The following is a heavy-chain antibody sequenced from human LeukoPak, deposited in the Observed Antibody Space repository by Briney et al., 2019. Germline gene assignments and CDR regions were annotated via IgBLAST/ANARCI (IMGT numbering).Heavy chain of an antibody. CDR1: GGSISSYY. J-gene: IGHJ4*02. CDR2: IYYSGST. Sequence: PSETLSLTCTVSGGSISSYYWSWIRQPPGKGLEWIGYIYYSGSTNYNPSLKSRVTISADTSKNQFSLKLSSVTAADTAVYYCARSLGYSYGCFDYWGQGTLVTVSS. V-gene: IGHV4-59*01. D-gene: IGHD5-18*01. CDR3: ARSLGYSYGCFDY.